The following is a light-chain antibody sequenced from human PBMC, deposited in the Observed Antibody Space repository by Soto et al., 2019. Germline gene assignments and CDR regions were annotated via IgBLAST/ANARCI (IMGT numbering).Light chain of an antibody. Sequence: EIVLTQSPGTLSLSPGERATLSCRASQSLTNSYLAWYQQKPGQAPRLLIYAASSRATGIPDRFSGSVSGTDFSLTISRLEPEDFAVYYCQHHRTSPQNPFGQGTKLEIK. J-gene: IGKJ2*01. CDR1: QSLTNSY. CDR2: AAS. CDR3: QHHRTSPQNP. V-gene: IGKV3-20*01.